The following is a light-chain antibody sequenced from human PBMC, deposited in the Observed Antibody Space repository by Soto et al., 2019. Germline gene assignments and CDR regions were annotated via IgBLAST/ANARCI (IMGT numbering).Light chain of an antibody. CDR2: GAS. CDR1: QSVSSN. J-gene: IGKJ1*01. CDR3: QQFNNWPPA. V-gene: IGKV3-15*01. Sequence: EIVMTQSPAPLSLSPGGKDTPSCRASQSVSSNLAWYQQKPGQAPRLLIYGASTRATGIPARFSGSGSGTEFTLTISSLQSEDFAVYYCQQFNNWPPAFGQGTKVDI.